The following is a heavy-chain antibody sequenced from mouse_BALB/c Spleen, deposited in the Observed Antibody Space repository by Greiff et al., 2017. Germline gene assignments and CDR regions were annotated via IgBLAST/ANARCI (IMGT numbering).Heavy chain of an antibody. Sequence: DVHLVESGGGLVQPGGSRKLSCAASGFTFSSFGMHWVRQAPEKGLEWVAYISSGSSTIYYADTVKGRFTISRDNPKNTLFLQMTSLRSEDTAMYYCARSYYGNYKAMDYWGQGTSVTVSS. D-gene: IGHD2-10*01. CDR3: ARSYYGNYKAMDY. CDR2: ISSGSSTI. J-gene: IGHJ4*01. V-gene: IGHV5-17*02. CDR1: GFTFSSFG.